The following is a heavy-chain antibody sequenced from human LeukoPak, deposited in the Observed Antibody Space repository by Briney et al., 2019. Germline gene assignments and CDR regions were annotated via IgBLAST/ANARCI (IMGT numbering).Heavy chain of an antibody. J-gene: IGHJ5*02. V-gene: IGHV4-39*01. CDR3: ARASIAALRWFDP. CDR2: ISYSGST. Sequence: PSETLSLTCSVSGGSFSSSSYYWGWIRQPPGKGLEWIASISYSGSTYYNPSLKSRVTISVDTSKNQFSLKLSSVTAADTAVYYCARASIAALRWFDPWGQGTLVTVSS. CDR1: GGSFSSSSYY. D-gene: IGHD6-6*01.